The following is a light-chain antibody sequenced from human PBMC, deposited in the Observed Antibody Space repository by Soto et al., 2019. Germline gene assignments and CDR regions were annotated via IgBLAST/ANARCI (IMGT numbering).Light chain of an antibody. CDR1: QSISRG. Sequence: DIQMTQSPSTLSSSVGDRVTITCRASQSISRGLAWYQQKPGKAPNLLIYDASTLESGVPSRFSGSGSGTEFTLTIGSLQPDDFATYYCQQYNSYSQTFGQGTKVEIK. CDR2: DAS. J-gene: IGKJ1*01. CDR3: QQYNSYSQT. V-gene: IGKV1-5*01.